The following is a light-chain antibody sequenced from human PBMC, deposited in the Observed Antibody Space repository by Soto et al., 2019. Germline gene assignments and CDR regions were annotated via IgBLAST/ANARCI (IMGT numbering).Light chain of an antibody. J-gene: IGLJ3*02. Sequence: QSVLTQPPSVSVAPGQRVTLSCTGNSSNLGAGYDVHWYQQLPGAAPKLGIFGNRNRPSGVPERFSGYKSGTSAPLAITGLQAEDEADYCGQAYDYSLTASVCGGGTEVTVL. CDR3: QAYDYSLTASV. CDR1: SSNLGAGYD. V-gene: IGLV1-40*01. CDR2: GNR.